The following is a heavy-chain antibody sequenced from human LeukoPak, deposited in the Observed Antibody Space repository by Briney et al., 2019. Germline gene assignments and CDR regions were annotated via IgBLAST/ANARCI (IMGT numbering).Heavy chain of an antibody. J-gene: IGHJ4*02. V-gene: IGHV3-48*03. Sequence: GGSLRLSCAASGCTFRSYEMIWVRQAPGKGLEWVSYIGPSGDTIYYADSVKGRFTISRDNAKNSLYLQMNSLRAEDTAVYYCARDDFWSGNLDYWGQGTLVTVSS. CDR2: IGPSGDTI. D-gene: IGHD3-3*01. CDR3: ARDDFWSGNLDY. CDR1: GCTFRSYE.